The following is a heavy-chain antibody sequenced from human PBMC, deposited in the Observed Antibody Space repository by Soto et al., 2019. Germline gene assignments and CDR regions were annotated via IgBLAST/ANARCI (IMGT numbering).Heavy chain of an antibody. CDR3: ARELTNTYYYDRRALGAFDI. V-gene: IGHV3-30-3*01. CDR2: ISYDGSNK. Sequence: GGSLRLSCAASGFTFSSYAMRWVRQAPGKGLEWVAVISYDGSNKYYADSVKGRFTISRDNSKNTLYLQMNSLRAEDTAVYYCARELTNTYYYDRRALGAFDIWGQGTMVTVSS. CDR1: GFTFSSYA. D-gene: IGHD3-22*01. J-gene: IGHJ3*02.